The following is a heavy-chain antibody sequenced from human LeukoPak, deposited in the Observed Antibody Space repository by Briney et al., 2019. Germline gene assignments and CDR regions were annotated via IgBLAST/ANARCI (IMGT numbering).Heavy chain of an antibody. Sequence: PSETLSLTCAVYGGSFSSYYWSWIRQSPGKGLEWIGEINHSGTTKYNPSLKSRVTISVDTPQNQFSLRLSSVTVADTAVYYCTRNNWFDPWGQGTLVTVSS. J-gene: IGHJ5*02. CDR1: GGSFSSYY. V-gene: IGHV4-34*01. CDR2: INHSGTT. CDR3: TRNNWFDP.